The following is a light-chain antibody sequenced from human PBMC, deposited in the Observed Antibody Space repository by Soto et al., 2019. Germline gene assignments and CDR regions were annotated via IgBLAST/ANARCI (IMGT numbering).Light chain of an antibody. V-gene: IGKV3-20*01. J-gene: IGKJ1*01. CDR1: QSVDSTF. CDR2: GAS. CDR3: QQYMSSVT. Sequence: EVVLTQSPGSLSLSPEQRATLSCRASQSVDSTFFAWYQKKPGQAPRLLIYGASKRATGIPDRFSGSGSGTDFTLIISRLEPEYFAVYYCQQYMSSVTFGQGTKVEIK.